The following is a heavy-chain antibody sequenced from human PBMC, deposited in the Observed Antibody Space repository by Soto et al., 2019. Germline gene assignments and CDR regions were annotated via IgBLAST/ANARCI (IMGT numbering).Heavy chain of an antibody. CDR3: ARSTIYGDYVGYFDL. V-gene: IGHV4-30-2*01. D-gene: IGHD4-17*01. CDR2: IYHSGST. Sequence: QLQLQESGSGLVKPSQTLSLTCAVSGGSISSGGYSWSWIRQPPGTGLEWIGYIYHSGSTYYNPSCTSRVTITVDRSKYQVSLKLSSVTAADTAVYYCARSTIYGDYVGYFDLWGRGTLVTVST. J-gene: IGHJ2*01. CDR1: GGSISSGGYS.